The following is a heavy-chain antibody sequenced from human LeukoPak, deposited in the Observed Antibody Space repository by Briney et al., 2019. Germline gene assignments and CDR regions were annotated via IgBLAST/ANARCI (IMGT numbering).Heavy chain of an antibody. V-gene: IGHV3-9*01. CDR2: ISWNSGSI. CDR1: GFTFDDYA. Sequence: GRSLRLSCAASGFTFDDYAMHWVRQAPGKGLEWVSGISWNSGSIGYADSVKGRFTISRDNAKNSLYLQMNSLRAEDTAVYYCARDGLLWFGELSPNDYWGQGTLVTVSS. CDR3: ARDGLLWFGELSPNDY. D-gene: IGHD3-10*01. J-gene: IGHJ4*02.